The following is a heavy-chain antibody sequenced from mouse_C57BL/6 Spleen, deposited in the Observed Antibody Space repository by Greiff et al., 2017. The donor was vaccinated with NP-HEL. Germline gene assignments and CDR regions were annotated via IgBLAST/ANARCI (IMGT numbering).Heavy chain of an antibody. CDR1: GYTFTDYN. J-gene: IGHJ3*01. CDR2: INPNNGGT. V-gene: IGHV1-18*01. Sequence: VQLQQSGPELVKPGASVKIPCKASGYTFTDYNMDWVKQSHGKSLEWIGDINPNNGGTIYNQKFKGKATLTVDKSSSTAYMELRSLTSEDTAVYYCARGFYDGYYEGFAYWGQGTLVTVSA. CDR3: ARGFYDGYYEGFAY. D-gene: IGHD2-3*01.